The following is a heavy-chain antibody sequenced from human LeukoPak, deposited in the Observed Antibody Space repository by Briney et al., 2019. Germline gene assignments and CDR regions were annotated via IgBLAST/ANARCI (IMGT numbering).Heavy chain of an antibody. V-gene: IGHV4-34*01. Sequence: PSETLSLTCAVYGGSFSGYYWSWIRQPPGKGLEWIGEINHSGSTNYDPSLKSRVTISVDTSKNQFSLKLRSVTAADTAVYYCARVGDHLSFDYWGQGTLVTVSP. CDR1: GGSFSGYY. CDR3: ARVGDHLSFDY. J-gene: IGHJ4*02. CDR2: INHSGST. D-gene: IGHD2-21*02.